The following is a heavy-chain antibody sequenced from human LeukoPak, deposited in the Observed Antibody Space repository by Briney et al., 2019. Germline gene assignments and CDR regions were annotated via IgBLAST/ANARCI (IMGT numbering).Heavy chain of an antibody. Sequence: GGSLRLSCAASGFTFSSYGMHWVRQAPGKGLEWVAVISYDGSNKYYADSVKGRFTISRDNSKNTLYLQMNSLRAEDTAVYYRARSGGYYYYGMDVWGQGTTVTVSS. CDR2: ISYDGSNK. CDR1: GFTFSSYG. CDR3: ARSGGYYYYGMDV. D-gene: IGHD1-14*01. J-gene: IGHJ6*02. V-gene: IGHV3-30*19.